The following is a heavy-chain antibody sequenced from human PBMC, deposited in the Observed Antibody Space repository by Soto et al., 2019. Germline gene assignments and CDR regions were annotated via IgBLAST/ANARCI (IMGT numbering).Heavy chain of an antibody. D-gene: IGHD6-13*01. J-gene: IGHJ6*02. CDR3: AREGKTFYGMDV. Sequence: EVQLVESGGGLVQPGGSLRLSCAASGFTFSSYWMHWVRQAPGKGLVWVSRTNSDGSSTTSADSVKGRFTISRDNAKNTLYLQMSSLRADDTAVYYCAREGKTFYGMDVWGQGTTVTVSS. V-gene: IGHV3-74*01. CDR2: TNSDGSST. CDR1: GFTFSSYW.